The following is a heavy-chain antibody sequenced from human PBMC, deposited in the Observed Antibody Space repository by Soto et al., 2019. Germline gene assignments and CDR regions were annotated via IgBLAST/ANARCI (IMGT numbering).Heavy chain of an antibody. V-gene: IGHV1-8*01. Sequence: QVQLVQSGAEVKKPGASVKVSCKASGYTFTSYDINWVRQATGQGLEWMGWMNPNSGNTGYAQKFQGRVTMTRNTSISTAYMELSSLRSEDTAVYYCARMYYDILTGFYYYGMDVWGQGTTVTVSS. CDR2: MNPNSGNT. D-gene: IGHD3-9*01. J-gene: IGHJ6*02. CDR3: ARMYYDILTGFYYYGMDV. CDR1: GYTFTSYD.